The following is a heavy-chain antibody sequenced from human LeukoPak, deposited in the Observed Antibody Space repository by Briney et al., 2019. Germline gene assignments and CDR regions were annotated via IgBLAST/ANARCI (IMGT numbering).Heavy chain of an antibody. CDR2: ISYDGSNK. V-gene: IGHV3-30*03. CDR3: ARDANGGGDY. CDR1: GFTFSSYS. J-gene: IGHJ4*02. D-gene: IGHD3-16*01. Sequence: PGGSLRLSCAASGFTFSSYSMNWVRQAPGKGLEWVAVISYDGSNKYYADSVKGRFTISRDNSKNTLYLQMNSLRAEDTAVYYCARDANGGGDYWGQGTLVTVSS.